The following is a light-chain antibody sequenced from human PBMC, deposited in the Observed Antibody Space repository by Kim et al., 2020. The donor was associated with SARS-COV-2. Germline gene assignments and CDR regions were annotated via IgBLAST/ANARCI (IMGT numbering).Light chain of an antibody. CDR1: SSNIESNG. J-gene: IGLJ3*02. Sequence: SVTISGSGSSSNIESNGVNWYQHVPGTAPQLLIHSFNRRPSGVPGRFSGSKSDSSASLTISGLQAEDEADYYCGTWDDSLNGWVFGGGTQLTVL. CDR3: GTWDDSLNGWV. CDR2: SFN. V-gene: IGLV1-44*01.